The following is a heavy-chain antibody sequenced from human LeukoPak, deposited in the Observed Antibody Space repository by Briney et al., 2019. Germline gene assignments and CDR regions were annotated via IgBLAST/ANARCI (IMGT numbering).Heavy chain of an antibody. CDR1: GGSFSGYY. Sequence: QPSETLSLTCAVYGGSFSGYYWSWIRQPPGKGLEWIGEINHSGSTNYNPSLKSRVTISVDTSKNQFSLKLSSVTAADTAVYYCASSGSYLRHDYWGQGTLVTVSS. V-gene: IGHV4-34*01. D-gene: IGHD3-10*01. CDR3: ASSGSYLRHDY. CDR2: INHSGST. J-gene: IGHJ4*02.